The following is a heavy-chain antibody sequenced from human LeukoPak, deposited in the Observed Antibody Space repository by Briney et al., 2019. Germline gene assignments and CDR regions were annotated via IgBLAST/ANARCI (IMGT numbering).Heavy chain of an antibody. D-gene: IGHD1-14*01. CDR1: GFTFSSYG. V-gene: IGHV3-30*02. J-gene: IGHJ3*02. Sequence: GGSLRLSCAASGFTFSSYGMHWVRQPPGKGLEWVAYIRFDSSDKKYAGSVEGRLTISRDSSKNMLYLQMSSLRAEDTAVYYCAKDQEPNPIDAFDIWGQGTMVTVSS. CDR2: IRFDSSDK. CDR3: AKDQEPNPIDAFDI.